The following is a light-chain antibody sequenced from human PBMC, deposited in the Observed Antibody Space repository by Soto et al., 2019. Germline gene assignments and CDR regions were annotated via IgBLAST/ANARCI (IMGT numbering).Light chain of an antibody. CDR1: QSVSRN. Sequence: EIVMTQSPATLSVSPGERATLSCRASQSVSRNLAWYHQKPGQAPRLLIYGASTRATGIPARFSGSGSGTEFTLSISGRRSEEFAVYYCQPYTNWPPITFGQWTRLEIK. J-gene: IGKJ5*01. CDR3: QPYTNWPPIT. V-gene: IGKV3-15*01. CDR2: GAS.